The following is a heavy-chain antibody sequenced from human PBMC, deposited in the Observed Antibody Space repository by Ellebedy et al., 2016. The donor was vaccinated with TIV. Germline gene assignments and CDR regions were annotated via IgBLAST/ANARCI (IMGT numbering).Heavy chain of an antibody. D-gene: IGHD2-15*01. CDR3: TTDEGGSFDS. V-gene: IGHV3-74*01. CDR1: GFTFSYSW. CDR2: ISREGDIT. J-gene: IGHJ4*02. Sequence: LSLTCAASGFTFSYSWMHWVRQAPGKGLVWVSRISREGDITNYADSVKGRFTISRDNAKNTLSLQMNGLRVEDTALYYCTTDEGGSFDSWGQGTLVTVSS.